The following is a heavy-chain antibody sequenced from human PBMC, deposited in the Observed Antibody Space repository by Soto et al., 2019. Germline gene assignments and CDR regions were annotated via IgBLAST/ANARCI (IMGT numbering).Heavy chain of an antibody. J-gene: IGHJ4*02. Sequence: EVQLVESGGGLVKPGGSLRLSCAASGFTFSSYSMNWDRQAPGKGLEWVSSISSSSSYIYYADSVKGRFTISRDNAKNSLYLQMNSLRAEDTAVYYCAPPSDCCSTSCQYWGQGTLVTVSS. CDR2: ISSSSSYI. D-gene: IGHD2-2*01. CDR1: GFTFSSYS. CDR3: APPSDCCSTSCQY. V-gene: IGHV3-21*01.